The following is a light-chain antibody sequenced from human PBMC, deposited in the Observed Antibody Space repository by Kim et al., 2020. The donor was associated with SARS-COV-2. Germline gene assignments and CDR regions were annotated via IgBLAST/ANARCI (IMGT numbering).Light chain of an antibody. Sequence: ITISCTGPSSDVGSYIFVSWYQQHPGKATKLMIYDVSNRPSGVSNRFSGSKSGNTAFLPISGLQAEDEADYYCSSYTSSSTPYVFVTGTKVTVL. CDR1: SSDVGSYIF. CDR2: DVS. CDR3: SSYTSSSTPYV. V-gene: IGLV2-14*03. J-gene: IGLJ1*01.